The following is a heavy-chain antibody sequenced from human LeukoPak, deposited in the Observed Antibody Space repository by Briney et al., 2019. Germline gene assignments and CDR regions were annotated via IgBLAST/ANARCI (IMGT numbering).Heavy chain of an antibody. V-gene: IGHV3-7*01. D-gene: IGHD1-7*01. CDR3: ARAGGHWHYVY. Sequence: GGSLRLSCAASGFTFSGFSMSWVRQSPTKGLEWVANIKQDGSERYYVDSVKGRFTISRDNAKNSLSLQMNNLRVEDTAVYYCARAGGHWHYVYWGQGTVVTVSS. CDR1: GFTFSGFS. CDR2: IKQDGSER. J-gene: IGHJ4*02.